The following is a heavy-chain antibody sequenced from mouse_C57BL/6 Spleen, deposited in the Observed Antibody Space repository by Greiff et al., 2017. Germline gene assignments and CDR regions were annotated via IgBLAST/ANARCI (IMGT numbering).Heavy chain of an antibody. V-gene: IGHV1-69*01. D-gene: IGHD3-2*02. Sequence: QVQLQQPGAELVMPGASVKLSCKASGYTFTSYWMHWVKQRPGQGLEWIGEIDPSDSYTNYNHKFKGKSTLTVYTSSSPAYMPLSSLTSEDSAVYYCARTAQAMFAYWGPGTLVTVSA. CDR3: ARTAQAMFAY. J-gene: IGHJ3*01. CDR2: IDPSDSYT. CDR1: GYTFTSYW.